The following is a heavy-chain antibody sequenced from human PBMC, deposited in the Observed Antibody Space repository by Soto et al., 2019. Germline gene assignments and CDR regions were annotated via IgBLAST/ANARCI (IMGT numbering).Heavy chain of an antibody. CDR1: GFTFSSYA. J-gene: IGHJ4*02. D-gene: IGHD3-22*01. CDR2: ISYDGSNK. CDR3: ARDGPYYYDSSGSFDY. Sequence: GGSLRRSCAASGFTFSSYAMHWVRQAPGKGLEWVAVISYDGSNKYYADSVKGRFTISRDNSRNTLYLQMNSLRAEDTAVYYCARDGPYYYDSSGSFDYWGQGTLVTVPQ. V-gene: IGHV3-30-3*01.